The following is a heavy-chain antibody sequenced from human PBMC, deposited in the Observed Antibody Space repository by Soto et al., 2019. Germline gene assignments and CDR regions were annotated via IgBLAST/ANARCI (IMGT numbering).Heavy chain of an antibody. CDR1: GGSISGSPYH. V-gene: IGHV4-39*02. CDR3: AIQPPIEVAGPDY. D-gene: IGHD6-19*01. CDR2: IDDSGKV. Sequence: PSETLSLTCSVSGGSISGSPYHWGWIRQPPGKGLEWIGSIDDSGKVYYNPSLTGRATLFVDTSRNRFSLNLDSVTAADTAVYYCAIQPPIEVAGPDYWGQGTLVTVSS. J-gene: IGHJ4*02.